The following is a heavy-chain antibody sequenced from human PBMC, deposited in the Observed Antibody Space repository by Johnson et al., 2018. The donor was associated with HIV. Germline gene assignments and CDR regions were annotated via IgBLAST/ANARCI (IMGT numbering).Heavy chain of an antibody. Sequence: MQLVESGGGLIQPGGSLRLSCAASGFTVSSNYMSWVRQAPGKGLEWVSVIYSGGSTYYADSVKGRFTISRDNSKNTLYLQMNSLRAEDTAVYYCAKETRDSRSAFDIWGQGTMVTVSS. CDR2: IYSGGST. CDR3: AKETRDSRSAFDI. CDR1: GFTVSSNY. J-gene: IGHJ3*02. V-gene: IGHV3-53*01. D-gene: IGHD3-22*01.